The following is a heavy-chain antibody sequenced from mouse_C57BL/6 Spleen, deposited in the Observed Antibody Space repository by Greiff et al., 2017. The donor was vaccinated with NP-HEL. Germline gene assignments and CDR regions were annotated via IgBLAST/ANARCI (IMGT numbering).Heavy chain of an antibody. Sequence: VQLQQSGAELVRPGASVKLSCKASGYTFTDYYINWVKQRPGQGLEWIARIYPGSGNTYYNEKFKGKATLTAEKSSSTAYMQLSSLTSEDSAVYFCARTQLAPYYFDYWGQGTTLTVSS. CDR2: IYPGSGNT. D-gene: IGHD4-1*02. CDR3: ARTQLAPYYFDY. V-gene: IGHV1-76*01. J-gene: IGHJ2*01. CDR1: GYTFTDYY.